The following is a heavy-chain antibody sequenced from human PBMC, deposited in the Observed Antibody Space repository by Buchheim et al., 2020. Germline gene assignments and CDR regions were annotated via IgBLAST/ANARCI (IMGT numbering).Heavy chain of an antibody. CDR1: GGSISSGGYY. CDR2: IYYSGST. J-gene: IGHJ4*02. V-gene: IGHV4-31*03. Sequence: QVQLQESGPGLVKPSQTLSLTCTVSGGSISSGGYYWSWIRQHPGKGLEWIGYIYYSGSTYYNPSLKSRVTVSVDTSKNQFSLKLSSVTAADTAVYYCARGQTIFGVVTHLGFDYWGQGTL. CDR3: ARGQTIFGVVTHLGFDY. D-gene: IGHD3-3*01.